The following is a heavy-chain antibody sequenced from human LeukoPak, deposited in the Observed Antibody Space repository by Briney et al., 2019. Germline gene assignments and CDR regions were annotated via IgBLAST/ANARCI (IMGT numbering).Heavy chain of an antibody. CDR1: GGSISSYY. Sequence: PSETLSLTCTVSGGSISSYYWSWIRQPPGKGLEWIGYIYYSGSTYYNPSLKSRVTISVDTSKNQFSLKLSSVTAADTAVYYCARHGDRKDDAFDIWGQGTMVTVSS. V-gene: IGHV4-59*08. CDR2: IYYSGST. J-gene: IGHJ3*02. CDR3: ARHGDRKDDAFDI. D-gene: IGHD7-27*01.